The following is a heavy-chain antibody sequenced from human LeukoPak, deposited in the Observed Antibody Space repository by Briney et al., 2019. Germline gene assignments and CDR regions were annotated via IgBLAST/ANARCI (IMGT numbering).Heavy chain of an antibody. CDR1: GGSISSYF. V-gene: IGHV4-4*07. CDR2: IYSNGST. Sequence: PETLSLTCTVSGGSISSYFWTCIRQPAGKRLEWIWRIYSNGSTNYNPSLKSRVTMSIYTSQKEFSLTLSSVTDADTAIYYCASSSNFYYYYMDVWGTGTTVTVSS. J-gene: IGHJ6*03. CDR3: ASSSNFYYYYMDV.